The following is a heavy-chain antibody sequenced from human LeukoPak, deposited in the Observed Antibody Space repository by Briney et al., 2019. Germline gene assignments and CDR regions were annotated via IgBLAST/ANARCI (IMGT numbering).Heavy chain of an antibody. Sequence: PGGSLRLSCAASGFTFDDYAMHWVRQAPGKGLEWVSGLSGSGGSTYYADSVKGRFTISRDNSKNTLYLQMNSLRAEDTAVYYCAKAGGGYSYGYHYYYMDVWGKGTTVTVSS. CDR1: GFTFDDYA. CDR3: AKAGGGYSYGYHYYYMDV. D-gene: IGHD5-18*01. J-gene: IGHJ6*03. CDR2: LSGSGGST. V-gene: IGHV3-23*01.